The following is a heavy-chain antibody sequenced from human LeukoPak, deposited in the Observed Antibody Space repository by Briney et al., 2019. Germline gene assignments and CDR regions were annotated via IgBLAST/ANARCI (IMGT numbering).Heavy chain of an antibody. D-gene: IGHD3-10*01. V-gene: IGHV3-49*04. CDR1: KFSFSSYW. CDR2: IRSNAYGGTT. CDR3: TRYRGYFDY. J-gene: IGHJ4*02. Sequence: GGSLRLSCAASKFSFSSYWMHWVRQAPGKGLEWVGFIRSNAYGGTTEYAASVKGRFTISRDDSKSIAYLQMNSLKTEDTALYYCTRYRGYFDYWGPGTLVTVSS.